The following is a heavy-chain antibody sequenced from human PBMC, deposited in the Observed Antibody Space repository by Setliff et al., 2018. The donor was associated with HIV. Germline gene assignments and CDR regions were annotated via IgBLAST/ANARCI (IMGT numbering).Heavy chain of an antibody. Sequence: SETLSLTCTVSGGSISRDDYYWNWIRQPPGKGLEWIGYITYSGSAYYNPSLKSRVTISIDTSNNQISLRLSSVTSADTAMYYCARDDYGYNGKGFDYSGPGTLVTVSS. CDR3: ARDDYGYNGKGFDY. V-gene: IGHV4-30-4*08. CDR1: GGSISRDDYY. D-gene: IGHD4-17*01. CDR2: ITYSGSA. J-gene: IGHJ4*02.